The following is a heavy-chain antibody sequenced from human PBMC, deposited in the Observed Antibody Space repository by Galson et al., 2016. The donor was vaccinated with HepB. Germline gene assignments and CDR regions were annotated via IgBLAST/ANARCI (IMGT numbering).Heavy chain of an antibody. Sequence: ETLSLTCTVSGGSISSRSYYWGWIRQPPGKGLEWIGSIYYSGSTSYNPSLKSRVTISVDTSKNQFSLKLSSVTAADTAVYYCARHGYYYDGGGYFTYWGQGTLVTVSS. J-gene: IGHJ4*02. CDR2: IYYSGST. V-gene: IGHV4-39*01. CDR1: GGSISSRSYY. D-gene: IGHD3-22*01. CDR3: ARHGYYYDGGGYFTY.